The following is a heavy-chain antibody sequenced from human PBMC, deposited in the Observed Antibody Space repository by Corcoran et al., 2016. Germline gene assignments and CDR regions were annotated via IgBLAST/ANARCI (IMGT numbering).Heavy chain of an antibody. CDR1: GFTFSRYW. Sequence: EVQLVESGGGLVQPGGSLRLSCAASGFTFSRYWMSWVRQAPGKGLEWAANIKQDGSEKYYVDSVKGRFTVSRDNAKNSLSLQMNSLRAEESAVYYCARDFAADTLGYWGQGTLVTVSS. J-gene: IGHJ4*02. D-gene: IGHD6-25*01. CDR2: IKQDGSEK. V-gene: IGHV3-7*01. CDR3: ARDFAADTLGY.